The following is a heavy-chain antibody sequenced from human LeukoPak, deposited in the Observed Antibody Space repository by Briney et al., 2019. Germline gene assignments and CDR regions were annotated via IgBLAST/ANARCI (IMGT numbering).Heavy chain of an antibody. D-gene: IGHD3-22*01. V-gene: IGHV1-18*01. CDR2: ICAYNGNT. J-gene: IGHJ5*02. CDR1: GYTFTSYG. CDR3: ARDSLLNYYDSSGYPLRFDP. Sequence: WASLKVSCKASGYTFTSYGISWVRQAPGPGREWMGWICAYNGNTNYAQKLQGRVTMTTDTSTSTAYMELRSLRSDDTAVYYCARDSLLNYYDSSGYPLRFDPWGQGTLVTVSS.